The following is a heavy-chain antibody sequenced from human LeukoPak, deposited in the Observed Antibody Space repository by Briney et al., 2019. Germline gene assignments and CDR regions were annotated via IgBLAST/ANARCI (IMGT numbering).Heavy chain of an antibody. V-gene: IGHV3-66*01. D-gene: IGHD6-13*01. CDR2: FYVGGAT. CDR1: GFSVTNNY. J-gene: IGHJ4*02. CDR3: ARDLEAANTYYFDY. Sequence: GGSLRLSCAVSGFSVTNNYMSWVRQAPGKGLEWVSVFYVGGATYYADSVKGRFTISRDNSKNTVYLQVNSLRDEDTAVYYCARDLEAANTYYFDYWGQGTMVTVSS.